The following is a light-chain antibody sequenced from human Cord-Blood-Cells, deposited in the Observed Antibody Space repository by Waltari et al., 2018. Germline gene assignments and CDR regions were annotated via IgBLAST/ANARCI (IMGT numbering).Light chain of an antibody. CDR3: QQYYSTPWT. J-gene: IGKJ1*01. Sequence: DIVMTQSPDSLAGSLGERATIHCKSSQSVLYSSNNKNYLAWYQQKPGQPPKLLIYLASTRESGVPDRFSGSGSGTDFTLTISSLQAEDVAVYYCQQYYSTPWTFGQGTKVEIK. CDR1: QSVLYSSNNKNY. V-gene: IGKV4-1*01. CDR2: LAS.